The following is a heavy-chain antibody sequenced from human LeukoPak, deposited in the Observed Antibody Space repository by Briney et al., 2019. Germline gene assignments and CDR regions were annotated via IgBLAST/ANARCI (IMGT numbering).Heavy chain of an antibody. CDR3: AKYFASGSYYKLPH. Sequence: PGGSLRLSFAASVFTFSSYAMRWVRQAPGKGLEWVSTISGSGAYTYYADSVKGRFTISRDNSKNTLYLQMNSLRAEDTAVYYCAKYFASGSYYKLPHWGQGTLVTVSS. D-gene: IGHD3-10*01. J-gene: IGHJ1*01. CDR1: VFTFSSYA. V-gene: IGHV3-23*01. CDR2: ISGSGAYT.